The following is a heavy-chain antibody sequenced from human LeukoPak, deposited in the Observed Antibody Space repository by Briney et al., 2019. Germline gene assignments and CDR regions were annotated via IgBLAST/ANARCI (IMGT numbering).Heavy chain of an antibody. CDR1: GFTVSSNY. J-gene: IGHJ4*02. CDR3: ASGVGATGGVDY. V-gene: IGHV3-11*04. D-gene: IGHD1-26*01. Sequence: GGSLRLSCAASGFTVSSNYMSWVRQAPGKGLEWVSYISSSGSTIYYADSVKGRFTISRDNAKNSLYLQMNSLRAEDTAVYHCASGVGATGGVDYWGQGTLVTVSS. CDR2: ISSSGSTI.